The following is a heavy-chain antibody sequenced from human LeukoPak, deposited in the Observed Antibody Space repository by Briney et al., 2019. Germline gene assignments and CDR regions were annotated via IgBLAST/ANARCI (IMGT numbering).Heavy chain of an antibody. V-gene: IGHV3-48*01. J-gene: IGHJ4*02. CDR3: ARDRAQIRYCSSTSCYKLIDY. CDR1: GFLFSINS. Sequence: PGGSLRLSCAASGFLFSINSINWVRQAPGKGLEWIAYISSGGSTIYYTDSVKGRFTISRDNAKNSLYLQMNSLRAEDTAVYYCARDRAQIRYCSSTSCYKLIDYWGQGTLVTVSS. CDR2: ISSGGSTI. D-gene: IGHD2-2*01.